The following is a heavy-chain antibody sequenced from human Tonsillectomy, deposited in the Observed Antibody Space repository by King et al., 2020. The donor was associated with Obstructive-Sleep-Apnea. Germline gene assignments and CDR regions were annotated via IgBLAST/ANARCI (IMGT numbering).Heavy chain of an antibody. CDR1: GDSISSYY. D-gene: IGHD1-26*01. CDR2: IHYRGST. CDR3: ARNTEHYYYYGMDV. Sequence: VQLQESGPGLVKPSETLSLTCTVSGDSISSYYWSWIRQPPGKGLEWIWYIHYRGSTKYNPSLKSRLTISVDTSKNQFSLKLRAVTAADTAVYYCARNTEHYYYYGMDVWGQGTTVTVSS. J-gene: IGHJ6*02. V-gene: IGHV4-59*08.